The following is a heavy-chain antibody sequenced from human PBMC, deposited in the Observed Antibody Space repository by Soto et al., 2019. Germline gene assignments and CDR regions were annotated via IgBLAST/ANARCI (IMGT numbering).Heavy chain of an antibody. Sequence: PGGSLRLSCTASGFTFGDYAMSWFRQAPGKGLEWVGFIRSKAYGGTTEYAASVKGRFTISRDDSKSIAYLQMNSLKTEDTAVYYCTPRNLHIVVVPAATLYYFDYWGQGTLVTVSS. CDR2: IRSKAYGGTT. CDR3: TPRNLHIVVVPAATLYYFDY. V-gene: IGHV3-49*03. CDR1: GFTFGDYA. D-gene: IGHD2-2*01. J-gene: IGHJ4*02.